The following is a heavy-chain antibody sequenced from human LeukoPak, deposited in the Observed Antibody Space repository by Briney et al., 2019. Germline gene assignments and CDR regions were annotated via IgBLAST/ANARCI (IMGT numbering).Heavy chain of an antibody. Sequence: GGSLRLSYATSGFSFSSYAMSWVRQAPGKGLEWVSAMSSSDDGRYYAASVRGRFTISRDTSRSTLYLQMNSLRAEDTAIYYCARDPYNGNYGDSYYYYMDVWGKGTTVTISS. V-gene: IGHV3-23*01. D-gene: IGHD1-26*01. CDR3: ARDPYNGNYGDSYYYYMDV. CDR2: MSSSDDGR. CDR1: GFSFSSYA. J-gene: IGHJ6*03.